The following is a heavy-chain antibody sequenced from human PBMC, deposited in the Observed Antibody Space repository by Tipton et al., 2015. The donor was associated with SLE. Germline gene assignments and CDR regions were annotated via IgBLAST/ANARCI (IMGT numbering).Heavy chain of an antibody. CDR2: IKQDGSEK. CDR1: GFTFSSYS. CDR3: ASNAFDI. V-gene: IGHV3-7*03. Sequence: GSLRLSCAASGFTFSSYSMNWVRQAPGKGLEWVANIKQDGSEKYYVDSVKGRFTISRDNAKNSLYLQMNSLRAEDTAVYYCASNAFDIWGQGTMVTVSS. J-gene: IGHJ3*02.